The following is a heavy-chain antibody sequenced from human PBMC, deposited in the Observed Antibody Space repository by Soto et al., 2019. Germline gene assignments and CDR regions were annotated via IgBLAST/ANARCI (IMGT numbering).Heavy chain of an antibody. CDR1: GYTFTSYA. D-gene: IGHD5-18*01. V-gene: IGHV1-3*01. CDR3: ATQARYRYGSGWFDS. J-gene: IGHJ5*01. CDR2: INAGNGNT. Sequence: ASVKVSCKASGYTFTSYAMHWVRQAPGQRLEWMGWINAGNGNTKYSQKFQGRVTITRDTSASTAYMELSSLRSEDTAVYYCATQARYRYGSGWFDSWGQGTLVTVS.